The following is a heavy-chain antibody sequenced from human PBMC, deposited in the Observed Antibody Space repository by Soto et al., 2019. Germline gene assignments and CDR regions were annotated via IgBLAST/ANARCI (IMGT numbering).Heavy chain of an antibody. CDR2: INHSGRT. CDR3: ARGNIAAALVY. D-gene: IGHD6-13*01. CDR1: GWSISGHY. Sequence: ASETLSLTCAVYGWSISGHYWNWIRQPPGKGLEWIGEINHSGRTNYNPSLKSRVTISVDTSKNQFSLNLGSVTAADTAVYYCARGNIAAALVYWGQGTLVTVSS. J-gene: IGHJ4*02. V-gene: IGHV4-34*01.